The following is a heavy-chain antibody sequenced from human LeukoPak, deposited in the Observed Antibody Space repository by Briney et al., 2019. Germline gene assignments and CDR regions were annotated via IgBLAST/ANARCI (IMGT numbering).Heavy chain of an antibody. CDR3: ARGPRSIAVAGTREAAARMMAY. D-gene: IGHD6-19*01. J-gene: IGHJ4*02. Sequence: GASVKVSCKASGYTFTSYYMHWVRQAPGQGLEWMGIINPSGGSTSYAQKFQGRVTMTRDTSTSTVYMELSSLRSEDTAVYYCARGPRSIAVAGTREAAARMMAYWGQGTLVTVSS. V-gene: IGHV1-46*01. CDR1: GYTFTSYY. CDR2: INPSGGST.